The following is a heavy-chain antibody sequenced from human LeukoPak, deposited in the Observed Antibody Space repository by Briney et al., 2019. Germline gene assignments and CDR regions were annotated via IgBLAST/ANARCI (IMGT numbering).Heavy chain of an antibody. CDR2: IYYSGST. CDR3: ARISNTGVNQRGYFDY. D-gene: IGHD5-18*01. V-gene: IGHV4-39*02. CDR1: GGSISTSSYY. J-gene: IGHJ4*02. Sequence: PSETLSLTCTVSGGSISTSSYYWGWIRQPPGKGLEWIGNIYYSGSTYYNPSLKSRVTISVDTSTNHFSLKLSSVTAADTAVYYCARISNTGVNQRGYFDYWGQATLVTVSS.